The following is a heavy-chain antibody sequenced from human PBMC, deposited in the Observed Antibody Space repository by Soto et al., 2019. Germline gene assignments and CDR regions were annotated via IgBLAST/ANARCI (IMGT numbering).Heavy chain of an antibody. CDR2: IITIFNTA. CDR1: GGTFNYDA. Sequence: QVQLVQSGAEVKKPGSSVKVSCKASGGTFNYDAITWVRQAPGQGLEWMGGIITIFNTANYAQKFQGRVTITADESTSTAYMEPTSLRSEDTALYYCARVRPTDYVGNYNNGMDVWGQGTTGTVSS. CDR3: ARVRPTDYVGNYNNGMDV. V-gene: IGHV1-69*01. D-gene: IGHD4-17*01. J-gene: IGHJ6*02.